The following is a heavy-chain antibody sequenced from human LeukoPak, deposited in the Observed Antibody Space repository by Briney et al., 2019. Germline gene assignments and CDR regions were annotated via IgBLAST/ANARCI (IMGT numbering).Heavy chain of an antibody. J-gene: IGHJ5*02. CDR3: ARIAVGASGYTWFDP. D-gene: IGHD6-19*01. V-gene: IGHV4-59*08. Sequence: PSETLSLTCAVSGGSISTYYWNWIRQPPGKGLEWIGYIYYTGSTIYNPSLKSRVTISVDTSKNQFSLKLSSVTAADTAVYYCARIAVGASGYTWFDPWGQGTLVTVSS. CDR2: IYYTGST. CDR1: GGSISTYY.